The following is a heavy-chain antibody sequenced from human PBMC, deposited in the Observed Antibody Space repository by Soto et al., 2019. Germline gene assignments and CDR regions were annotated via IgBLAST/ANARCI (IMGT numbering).Heavy chain of an antibody. J-gene: IGHJ4*02. CDR2: VYSGGKT. CDR3: SKGCSDYTCYLGK. D-gene: IGHD2-15*01. Sequence: EVRLVETGGGLIQSGGSLRLSCIASGFSISSNYMAWVRQVPGKGLEWVSIVYSGGKTFYADSVKGRFTISRDNSKNTLYLQMNSLRGEDTAVYFCSKGCSDYTCYLGKWGQGTLVTVSS. V-gene: IGHV3-53*02. CDR1: GFSISSNY.